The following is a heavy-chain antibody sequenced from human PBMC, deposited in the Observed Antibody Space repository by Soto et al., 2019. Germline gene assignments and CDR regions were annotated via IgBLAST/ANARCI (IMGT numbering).Heavy chain of an antibody. CDR3: ASARITMIVVVNPSDYYYGMDV. Sequence: ASVKVSCKASGYTFTSYGISWVRQAPGQGLEWMGWISAYNGNTNYAQKLQGRVTMTTDTSTSTAYMELRSLRSDDTAVYYCASARITMIVVVNPSDYYYGMDVWGQGTTVTVSS. J-gene: IGHJ6*02. V-gene: IGHV1-18*04. CDR1: GYTFTSYG. D-gene: IGHD3-22*01. CDR2: ISAYNGNT.